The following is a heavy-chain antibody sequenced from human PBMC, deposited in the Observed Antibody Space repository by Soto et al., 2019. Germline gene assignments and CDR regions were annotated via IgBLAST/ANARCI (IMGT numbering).Heavy chain of an antibody. CDR2: IYYSGST. V-gene: IGHV4-59*08. J-gene: IGHJ4*02. D-gene: IGHD2-2*01. CDR3: ARLGVVPAAMFGAAFYFDY. CDR1: GGSISSYY. Sequence: SETLSLTCTVSGGSISSYYWSWIRQPPGKGLEWIGYIYYSGSTNYNPSLKSRVTISVDTSKNQFSLKLSSVTAADTAVYYCARLGVVPAAMFGAAFYFDYWGQGTLVTVSS.